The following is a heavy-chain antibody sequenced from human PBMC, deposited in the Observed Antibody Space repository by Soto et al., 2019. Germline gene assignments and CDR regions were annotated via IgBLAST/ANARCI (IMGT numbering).Heavy chain of an antibody. CDR3: ARELALAGTSDGVGV. D-gene: IGHD6-19*01. J-gene: IGHJ6*02. CDR2: TFYEGST. Sequence: PSETLSLTXSLCGGSIRRYDGALIRQPPGKGLEWIGYTFYEGSTRYNPSLKSRVTISIDTSKDQFSLSLRSVTAADTAVYFCARELALAGTSDGVGVWGQGTTVTVS. CDR1: GGSIRRYD. V-gene: IGHV4-59*01.